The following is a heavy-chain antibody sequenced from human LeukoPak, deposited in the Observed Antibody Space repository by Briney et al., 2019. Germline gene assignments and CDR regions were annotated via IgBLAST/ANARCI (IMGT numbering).Heavy chain of an antibody. Sequence: GASVKVSCKASGYTFTSYGISWVRQAPGQGLEWMGWISAYNGNTNYAQKLQGRVTMTTDTSTSTAYMELRSLRSDDTAVYYCARGLGDGYSYDKDLYYFDYWGQGTLVTVSS. CDR2: ISAYNGNT. CDR3: ARGLGDGYSYDKDLYYFDY. CDR1: GYTFTSYG. J-gene: IGHJ4*02. D-gene: IGHD5-18*01. V-gene: IGHV1-18*01.